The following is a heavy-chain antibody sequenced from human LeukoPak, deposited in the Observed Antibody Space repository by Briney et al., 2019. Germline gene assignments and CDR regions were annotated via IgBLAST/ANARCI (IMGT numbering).Heavy chain of an antibody. V-gene: IGHV3-30*18. CDR3: AKSHPPTVTTEEGEYLQH. Sequence: GRSLRLSCAASGFTFSSFGMHWVRQAPGQGLEWVAVILFDGSNQYYADSVKGRFTIYRDNFKNTVYLQMNSLRAEETAVYYCAKSHPPTVTTEEGEYLQHWGQGTLVTVSS. D-gene: IGHD4-17*01. J-gene: IGHJ1*01. CDR1: GFTFSSFG. CDR2: ILFDGSNQ.